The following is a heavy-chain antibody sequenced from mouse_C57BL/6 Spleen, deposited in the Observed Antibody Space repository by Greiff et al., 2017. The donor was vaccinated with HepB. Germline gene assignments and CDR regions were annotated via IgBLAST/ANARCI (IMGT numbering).Heavy chain of an antibody. CDR1: GYTFTDYY. V-gene: IGHV1-19*01. CDR2: INPYNGGT. J-gene: IGHJ3*01. Sequence: EVQLQQSGPVLVKPGASVKMSCKASGYTFTDYYMNWVKQSHGKSLEWIGVINPYNGGTSYNQKFKGKATLTVDKSSSTAYMELNSLTSEDSAVYYCAIAGGYDGTWFAYWGQGTLVTVSA. CDR3: AIAGGYDGTWFAY. D-gene: IGHD2-2*01.